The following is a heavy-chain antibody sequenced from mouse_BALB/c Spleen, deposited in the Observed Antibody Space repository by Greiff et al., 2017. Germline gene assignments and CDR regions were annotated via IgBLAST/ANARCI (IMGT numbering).Heavy chain of an antibody. CDR1: GYSFTDYI. Sequence: EVQLQQTGPELVKPGASVKISCKASGYSFTDYIMLWVKQSHGKSLEWIGNINPYYGSTSYNLKFKGKATLTVDKSSSTAYMQLNSLTSEDSAVYYCARKRWDDAMDYWGQGTSVTVSS. CDR3: ARKRWDDAMDY. CDR2: INPYYGST. V-gene: IGHV1-39*01. D-gene: IGHD1-1*02. J-gene: IGHJ4*01.